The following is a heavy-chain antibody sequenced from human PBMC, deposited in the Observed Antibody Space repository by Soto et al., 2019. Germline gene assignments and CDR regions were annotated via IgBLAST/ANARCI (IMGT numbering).Heavy chain of an antibody. CDR2: IYHSGST. CDR1: GAAISSGNW. J-gene: IGHJ3*02. V-gene: IGHV4-4*02. CDR3: ARSYFDTSGPVGNI. D-gene: IGHD3-22*01. Sequence: SETLSLTCAVFGAAISSGNWWSWVRQPPGKGLEWIGEIYHSGSTNYNPSLKSRVTISVDKSTNHFSLKLSSVTAADTAVYYCARSYFDTSGPVGNIWGQGTMVNVSS.